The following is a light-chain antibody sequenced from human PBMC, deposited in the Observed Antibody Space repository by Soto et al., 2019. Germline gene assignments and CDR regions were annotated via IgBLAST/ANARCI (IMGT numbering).Light chain of an antibody. CDR1: TGTVTSGHS. CDR3: LLPFNGAHV. J-gene: IGLJ1*01. Sequence: QAVVTQEPSLTVSPGETVTLTCASSTGTVTSGHSPFWFQQNPGQAPKTLIYDTSNKHSWTPARFSGSLLGGKAALTLSGAQPEDEADYYCLLPFNGAHVFGTGTKVTVL. V-gene: IGLV7-46*01. CDR2: DTS.